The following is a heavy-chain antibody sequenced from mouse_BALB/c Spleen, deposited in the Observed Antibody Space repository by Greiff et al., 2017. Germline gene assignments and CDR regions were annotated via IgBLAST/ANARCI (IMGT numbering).Heavy chain of an antibody. J-gene: IGHJ3*01. Sequence: EVQGVESGGDLVKPGGSLKLSCAASGFTFSSYGMSWVRQTPDKRLEWVATISSGGSYTYYPDSVKGRFTISRDNAKNTLYLQMSSLKSEDTAMYYCARQRHYDGYYLAYWGQGTLVTVSA. CDR2: ISSGGSYT. CDR3: ARQRHYDGYYLAY. D-gene: IGHD2-3*01. V-gene: IGHV5-6*01. CDR1: GFTFSSYG.